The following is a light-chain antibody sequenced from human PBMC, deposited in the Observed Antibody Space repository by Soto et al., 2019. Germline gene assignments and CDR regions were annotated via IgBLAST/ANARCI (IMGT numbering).Light chain of an antibody. V-gene: IGKV1-5*03. Sequence: DVQMTQSPSTLSASVGDRVTITCLASPSISTWLAWYQQKPGKAPKLLIYKVSNLESGVPSRFSGSGSGTEFTLTISGLQPDDFATYYCQQYSSFPCTFGQGTKVEIK. J-gene: IGKJ1*01. CDR1: PSISTW. CDR3: QQYSSFPCT. CDR2: KVS.